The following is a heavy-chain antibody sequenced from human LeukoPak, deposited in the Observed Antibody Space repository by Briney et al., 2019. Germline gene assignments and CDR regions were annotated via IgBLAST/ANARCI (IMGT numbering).Heavy chain of an antibody. D-gene: IGHD3-10*01. J-gene: IGHJ5*02. V-gene: IGHV1-2*02. CDR2: MNPNSGGT. Sequence: ASVKVSCKASGYTFTDYYLHWVRQAPGQGLEWMGWMNPNSGGTNYAQKFQGRVTMTRDTSISTAYMELSRLRSDDTAVYYCANTYALGNYYKGGFDPWGQGTLVTVSS. CDR3: ANTYALGNYYKGGFDP. CDR1: GYTFTDYY.